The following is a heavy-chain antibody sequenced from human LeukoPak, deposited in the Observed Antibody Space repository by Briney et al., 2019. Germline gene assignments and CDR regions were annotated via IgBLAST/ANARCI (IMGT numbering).Heavy chain of an antibody. CDR2: IYTSGST. V-gene: IGHV4-4*07. J-gene: IGHJ4*02. CDR1: GGSISSYY. Sequence: PSETLSLTCTVSGGSISSYYWSWIRQPAGKGLEWIGRIYTSGSTNYNPSLKSRVTMSVDTSKNQFSLKLNSVTAADTAVYYCARGSPILRGRPFDYWGQGTLVTVSS. CDR3: ARGSPILRGRPFDY. D-gene: IGHD3-10*01.